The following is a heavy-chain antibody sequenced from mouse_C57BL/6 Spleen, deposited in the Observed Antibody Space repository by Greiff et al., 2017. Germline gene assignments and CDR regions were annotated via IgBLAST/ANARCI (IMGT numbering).Heavy chain of an antibody. V-gene: IGHV1-15*01. CDR2: LDPETGGT. J-gene: IGHJ3*01. Sequence: VQLQQSGAELVRPGASVTLSCKASGYTFTDYEMHWVKQTPVHGLEWIGALDPETGGTAYNQKVKGKAILTADNSSSPAYMELRSLTSEDSAVYYCTREGAWFAYWGQGTLVTVSA. CDR3: TREGAWFAY. CDR1: GYTFTDYE.